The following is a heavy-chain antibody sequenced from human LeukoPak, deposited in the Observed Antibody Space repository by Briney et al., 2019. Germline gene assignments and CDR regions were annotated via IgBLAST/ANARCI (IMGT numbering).Heavy chain of an antibody. V-gene: IGHV1-2*02. CDR3: ARDPLIAYCGGDCPNPGSSGFDY. Sequence: ASVKVSCKASGYTFTGYYMHWVRQAPGQGLEWMGWINPNSGGTNYAQKLQGRVTMIRDTSIITAYMELSRLRSDDTAVYYCARDPLIAYCGGDCPNPGSSGFDYWGQGTLVTVSS. D-gene: IGHD2-21*02. CDR1: GYTFTGYY. CDR2: INPNSGGT. J-gene: IGHJ4*02.